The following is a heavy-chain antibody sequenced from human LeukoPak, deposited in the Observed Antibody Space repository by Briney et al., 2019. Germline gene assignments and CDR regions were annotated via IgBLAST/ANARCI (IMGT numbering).Heavy chain of an antibody. CDR1: DGPFRGYY. CDR3: AALSGYSWNYVSFDY. CDR2: ISQRGSP. Sequence: SETLSLTCAVHDGPFRGYYWSWLRQPPGKGLEWIGEISQRGSPNYNPPLKSRVTISINTSKKQFSVELSSVTAADTAVYYCAALSGYSWNYVSFDYWGQGTLVTVSS. J-gene: IGHJ4*02. V-gene: IGHV4-34*01. D-gene: IGHD1-26*01.